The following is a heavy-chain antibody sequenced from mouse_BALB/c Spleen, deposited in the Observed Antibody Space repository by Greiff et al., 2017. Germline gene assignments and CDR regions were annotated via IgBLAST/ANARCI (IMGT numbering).Heavy chain of an antibody. V-gene: IGHV5-6-5*01. J-gene: IGHJ4*01. CDR2: ISSGGST. CDR3: ARGYRYDYAMDY. D-gene: IGHD2-14*01. CDR1: GFTFSSYA. Sequence: EVQGVESGGGLVKPGGSLKLSCAASGFTFSSYAMSWVRQTPEKRLEWVASISSGGSTYYPDRVKGRFTISRDNASNILYLQMSSLRSEDTAMYYCARGYRYDYAMDYWGQGTSVTVSS.